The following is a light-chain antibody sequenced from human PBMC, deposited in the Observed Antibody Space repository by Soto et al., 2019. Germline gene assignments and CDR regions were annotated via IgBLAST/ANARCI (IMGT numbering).Light chain of an antibody. J-gene: IGKJ5*01. CDR2: KAS. Sequence: DIPMTQSPSTLSASAGDRVTITCRASQSISSWLAWYKQKPGKAPKLLIYKASSLESGVPSRFSGSGSGTEFTLTISSLQPEESATDYGQQLNSLPITFGQGTRLEIK. CDR1: QSISSW. V-gene: IGKV1-5*03. CDR3: QQLNSLPIT.